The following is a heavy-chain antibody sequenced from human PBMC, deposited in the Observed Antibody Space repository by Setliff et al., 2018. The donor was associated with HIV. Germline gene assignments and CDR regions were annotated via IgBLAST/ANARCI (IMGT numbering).Heavy chain of an antibody. J-gene: IGHJ3*01. CDR3: ARPKIVAHDAFDL. V-gene: IGHV3-9*01. D-gene: IGHD5-12*01. Sequence: LRLSCVGSGFTFDDYAMHWVRQAPGKSLEWVSGISWNGGSRDSADSVKGRFTISRDNTNNSVYLQMNSLRLEDTALYYCARPKIVAHDAFDLWGQGTMVTVSS. CDR2: ISWNGGSR. CDR1: GFTFDDYA.